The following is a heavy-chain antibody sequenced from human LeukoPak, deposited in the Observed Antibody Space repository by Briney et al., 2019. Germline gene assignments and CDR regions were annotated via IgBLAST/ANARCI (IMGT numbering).Heavy chain of an antibody. CDR2: ISGGGGDT. V-gene: IGHV3-23*01. J-gene: IGHJ4*02. D-gene: IGHD3-22*01. Sequence: GGCLRLSCAASGFSFSSHVMHWVRQAPGKGLEWVSGISGGGGDTYYADSVKGRFTISRDNSKNTLNLRMDSLRAEDTALYYCAKDQNYESSGYYGGFDYWGQGTLVTVSS. CDR3: AKDQNYESSGYYGGFDY. CDR1: GFSFSSHV.